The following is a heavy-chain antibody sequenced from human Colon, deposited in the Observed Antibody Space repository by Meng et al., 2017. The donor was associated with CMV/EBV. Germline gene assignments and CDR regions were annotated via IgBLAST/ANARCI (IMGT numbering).Heavy chain of an antibody. J-gene: IGHJ4*02. Sequence: SETLSLTCNVSGGSISTYYWTWIRQSPGKGLEWIGNIYYTGSVKYNPSLKSRPTISVDTAKNQFSLKLSSVTAADTAIYFCARADPSIAMYYFDYWGPGTLVTVSS. D-gene: IGHD3-16*01. CDR3: ARADPSIAMYYFDY. V-gene: IGHV4-59*13. CDR1: GGSISTYY. CDR2: IYYTGSV.